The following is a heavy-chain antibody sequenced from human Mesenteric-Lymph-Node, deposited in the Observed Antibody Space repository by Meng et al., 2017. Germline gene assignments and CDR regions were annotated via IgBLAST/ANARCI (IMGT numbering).Heavy chain of an antibody. CDR2: IWYDGSNK. CDR1: GFSFSTYG. Sequence: QEQLEESGGGVVQPGRSLTLSCAASGFSFSTYGMHWVRQAPGKGLEWVAGIWYDGSNKYYADSVKGRCTISSDNFKNTLYLQMNNLRAEDTAVYYCARVYCRTTSCDSCMDVWGQGTTVTVSS. CDR3: ARVYCRTTSCDSCMDV. V-gene: IGHV3-33*01. J-gene: IGHJ6*02. D-gene: IGHD2-2*02.